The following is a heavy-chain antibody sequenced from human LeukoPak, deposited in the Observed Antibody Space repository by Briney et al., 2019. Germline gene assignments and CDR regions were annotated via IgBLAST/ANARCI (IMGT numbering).Heavy chain of an antibody. Sequence: NPGGSLRLSCAASGLTFSKSALTWVRQAPGKGLEWVGRIKSKTDGGTTDYAAPVKGGFTISRDDSKNTLYLQMNSLKTEDTAVYYCTTDFFGERWLQDYYYYYGMDVWGQGTTVTVSS. V-gene: IGHV3-15*01. CDR1: GLTFSKSA. CDR3: TTDFFGERWLQDYYYYYGMDV. CDR2: IKSKTDGGTT. J-gene: IGHJ6*02. D-gene: IGHD5-24*01.